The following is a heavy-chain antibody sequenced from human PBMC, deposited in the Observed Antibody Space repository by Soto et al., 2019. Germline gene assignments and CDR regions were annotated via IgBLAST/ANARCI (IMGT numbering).Heavy chain of an antibody. V-gene: IGHV3-48*02. Sequence: EVQLVESGGGLVQPGGSLRLSCAASGFTFSSYSMNWVRQAPGKGLEWVSYISSSSSTIYYADSVKGRFTISRDNAKKPLYLQMTRLRDADTAVYYCAREGGSLNWFDPWGQGTLVTVSS. J-gene: IGHJ5*02. CDR1: GFTFSSYS. CDR2: ISSSSSTI. CDR3: AREGGSLNWFDP. D-gene: IGHD1-26*01.